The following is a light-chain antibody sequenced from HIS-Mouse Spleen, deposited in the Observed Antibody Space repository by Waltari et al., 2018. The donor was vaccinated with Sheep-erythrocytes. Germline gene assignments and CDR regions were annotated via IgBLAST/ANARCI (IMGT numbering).Light chain of an antibody. J-gene: IGKJ1*01. Sequence: DIVMTQSPLSLPVTPGEPASISCRSGQSLLHSNGYNDLDWYLQKPGQSPQLLIYLGSNRASGVPDRCSGSGSGTDFTLKISRVEAEDVGVYYCMQALQTPWTFGQGTKVEIK. CDR1: QSLLHSNGYND. V-gene: IGKV2-28*01. CDR2: LGS. CDR3: MQALQTPWT.